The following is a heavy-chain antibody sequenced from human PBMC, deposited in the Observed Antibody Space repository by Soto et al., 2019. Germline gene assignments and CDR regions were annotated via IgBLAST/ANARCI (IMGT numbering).Heavy chain of an antibody. Sequence: QVQLVESGGGVVQPGRSLRLSCAASGFTFSSYAMHWVRQAPGKGLEWVAVISYDGSNKYYADSVKGRFTISRDNSKNTLYLQMNSLRAEDTAVYYCARDVGPYYYDSSGYEYWGQGTLVTVSS. CDR2: ISYDGSNK. V-gene: IGHV3-30-3*01. D-gene: IGHD3-22*01. CDR3: ARDVGPYYYDSSGYEY. J-gene: IGHJ4*02. CDR1: GFTFSSYA.